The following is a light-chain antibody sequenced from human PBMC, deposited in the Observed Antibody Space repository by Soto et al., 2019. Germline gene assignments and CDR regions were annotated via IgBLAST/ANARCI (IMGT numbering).Light chain of an antibody. Sequence: DLQMTQSPSTLSASLGARVTITCRASQSISSWLAWYQPKPGKAPKLLIYDAYSLESGTPSRFRGRRSGTEFTHTIASVQPEDFATYYCQQYSSYSPLTFGGGTKVDIK. CDR2: DAY. CDR3: QQYSSYSPLT. V-gene: IGKV1-5*01. J-gene: IGKJ4*01. CDR1: QSISSW.